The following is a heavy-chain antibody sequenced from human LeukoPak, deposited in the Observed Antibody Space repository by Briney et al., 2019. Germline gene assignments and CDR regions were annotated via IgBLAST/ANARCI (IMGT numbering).Heavy chain of an antibody. CDR1: GVSFNDYY. CDR2: INHSGYT. CDR3: TRMTTGHDY. Sequence: SETLSLTCAVSGVSFNDYYWSWVHQTPGKGLEWIGEINHSGYTNDSPSLKSRVTISIDTPRKQFSLNLRSVTVADTGIYYCTRMTTGHDYWGQGTLVTVSS. J-gene: IGHJ4*02. D-gene: IGHD4-17*01. V-gene: IGHV4-34*01.